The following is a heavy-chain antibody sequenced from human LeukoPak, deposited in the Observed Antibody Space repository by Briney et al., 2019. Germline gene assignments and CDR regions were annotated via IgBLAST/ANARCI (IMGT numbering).Heavy chain of an antibody. CDR2: INHSGST. D-gene: IGHD2-2*01. V-gene: IGHV4-34*01. CDR1: GGSFSGYY. CDR3: ARGRYCSSTSCYPGSFDY. J-gene: IGHJ4*02. Sequence: SKTLSLTCAVYGGSFSGYYWSWIRQPPGKGLEWIGEINHSGSTNYNPSLKSRVTISVDTSKNQFSLKLSSVTAADTAVYYCARGRYCSSTSCYPGSFDYWGQGTLVTVSS.